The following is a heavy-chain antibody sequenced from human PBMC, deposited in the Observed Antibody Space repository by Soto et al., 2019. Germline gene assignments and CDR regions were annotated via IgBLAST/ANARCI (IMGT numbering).Heavy chain of an antibody. CDR1: GFTFSNYA. Sequence: GGSLRLSCAASGFTFSNYAMTWVRQAPGKGLQWVSAISGSGSSTKYADSVKGRFTISRDNSKSTLSLQMNSLRGEDTAVYFCARGFATTGYMVDYWGQGTLVTVSS. J-gene: IGHJ4*02. CDR2: ISGSGSST. D-gene: IGHD3-9*01. V-gene: IGHV3-23*01. CDR3: ARGFATTGYMVDY.